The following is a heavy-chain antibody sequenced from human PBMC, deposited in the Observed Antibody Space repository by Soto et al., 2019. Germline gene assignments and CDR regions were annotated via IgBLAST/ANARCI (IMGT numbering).Heavy chain of an antibody. CDR2: ISYDGSNK. J-gene: IGHJ6*01. D-gene: IGHD6-13*01. Sequence: QVQLVESGGGVVQPGRSLRLSCAASGFTFSSYAMHWVRQAPGKGLEWVAVISYDGSNKYYADSVKGRFTISRDNSKNTLYLQMNSLRAEDTAVYYCARSSQYSSSWYSYYYYYGMDVW. CDR1: GFTFSSYA. CDR3: ARSSQYSSSWYSYYYYYGMDV. V-gene: IGHV3-30-3*01.